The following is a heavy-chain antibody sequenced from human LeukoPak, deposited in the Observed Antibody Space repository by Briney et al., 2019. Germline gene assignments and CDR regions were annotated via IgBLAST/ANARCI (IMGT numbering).Heavy chain of an antibody. CDR2: ISYDGSNK. J-gene: IGHJ6*02. CDR3: AKALGLYYYYGMDV. V-gene: IGHV3-30*18. Sequence: GGSLRLSCAASGFTFSSYGMHWVRQAPGKGLEWVAVISYDGSNKYYADSVKGRFSISRDNSKNTLYLQMNSLRAEDTAVYYCAKALGLYYYYGMDVWGRGTTVTVSS. D-gene: IGHD1-26*01. CDR1: GFTFSSYG.